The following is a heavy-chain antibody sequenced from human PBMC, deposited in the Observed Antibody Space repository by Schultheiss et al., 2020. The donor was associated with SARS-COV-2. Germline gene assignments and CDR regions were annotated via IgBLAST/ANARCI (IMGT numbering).Heavy chain of an antibody. CDR1: GYTFTGYY. V-gene: IGHV1-18*04. D-gene: IGHD1-1*01. Sequence: ASVKVSCKASGYTFTGYYMPWVRQAPGQGLEWMGWISAYNGNTNYAQKLQGRVTMTTETSTRTAYMELRSLRSEDTAVYYCERDRGTTETTPANWFDPWGQGTLVTVSS. J-gene: IGHJ5*02. CDR2: ISAYNGNT. CDR3: ERDRGTTETTPANWFDP.